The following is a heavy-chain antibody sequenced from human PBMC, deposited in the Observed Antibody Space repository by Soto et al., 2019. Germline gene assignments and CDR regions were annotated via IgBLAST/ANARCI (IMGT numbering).Heavy chain of an antibody. J-gene: IGHJ5*02. CDR1: GFTFSNYA. Sequence: EVQLLESGGGLVQPGGSLRLSCAASGFTFSNYAMTWVRLAPGRGLEWVSAIRVSGGDTFHADSVKGRFTVSSDNSKNTVSLQMNSLIADDTAMYYCASCTTYSVGWCNWSCPWGLGTLVTVSS. CDR2: IRVSGGDT. V-gene: IGHV3-23*01. D-gene: IGHD2-21*01. CDR3: ASCTTYSVGWCNWSCP.